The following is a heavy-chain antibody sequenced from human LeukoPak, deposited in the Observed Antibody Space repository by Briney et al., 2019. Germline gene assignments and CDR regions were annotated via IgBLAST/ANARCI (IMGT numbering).Heavy chain of an antibody. V-gene: IGHV1-2*02. CDR2: INPNSGGT. J-gene: IGHJ6*02. CDR1: GYTFTDYY. CDR3: ARGHYYYGLHV. Sequence: ASVKVSCKASGYTFTDYYVHWVRQAPGQGLEWMGWINPNSGGTNCAQESQGRVTMTGDTSISTAYMELSRLRSDDTAVYYCARGHYYYGLHVWGQGTTVTVSS.